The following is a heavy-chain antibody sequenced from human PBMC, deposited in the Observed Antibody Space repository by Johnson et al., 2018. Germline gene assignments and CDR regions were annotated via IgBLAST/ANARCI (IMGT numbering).Heavy chain of an antibody. CDR3: ARDHVSTIFGVVTHQDGDAFDI. CDR2: IYTSGST. CDR1: GGSISSGSYY. D-gene: IGHD3-3*01. J-gene: IGHJ3*02. V-gene: IGHV4-61*02. Sequence: QVQLQESGPGLVKPSQTXSLTCTVSGGSISSGSYYWSWIRQPAGKGLEWIGRIYTSGSTNYNPSLKSRVTISADKSKNQFSLKLSSVTAADTAVYDCARDHVSTIFGVVTHQDGDAFDIWGQGTMVTVSS.